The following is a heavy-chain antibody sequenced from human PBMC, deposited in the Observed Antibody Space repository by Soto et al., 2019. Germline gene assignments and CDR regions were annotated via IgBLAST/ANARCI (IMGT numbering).Heavy chain of an antibody. CDR2: ISSSSSYI. J-gene: IGHJ6*02. V-gene: IGHV3-21*01. CDR1: GFTFSSYS. D-gene: IGHD6-13*01. Sequence: EVQLVESGGGLVKPGGSLRLSCAASGFTFSSYSMNWVRQAPGKGLELVSSISSSSSYIYYADSVKGRFTISRDNAKNSLYLQMNSLRAEDTAVYYCARDPGIAAAGLYYYGMDVWGQGTTVTVSS. CDR3: ARDPGIAAAGLYYYGMDV.